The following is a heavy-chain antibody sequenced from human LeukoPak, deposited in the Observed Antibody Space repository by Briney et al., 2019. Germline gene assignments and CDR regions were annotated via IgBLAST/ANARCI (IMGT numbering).Heavy chain of an antibody. Sequence: ASETPSLTRTVSGGSMSSYYWSWIRQPPGKGLEGIGDIYYSGSTKYNPSLKSRVTISVDTSKNQFSLKLSSVTAADTAVYYCARGARAGYNLEPFDYWGQGTLVTVSS. CDR2: IYYSGST. CDR3: ARGARAGYNLEPFDY. J-gene: IGHJ4*02. CDR1: GGSMSSYY. D-gene: IGHD5-24*01. V-gene: IGHV4-59*08.